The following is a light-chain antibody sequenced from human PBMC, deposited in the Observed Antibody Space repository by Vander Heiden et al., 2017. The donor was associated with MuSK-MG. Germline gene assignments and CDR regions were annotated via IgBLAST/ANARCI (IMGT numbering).Light chain of an antibody. Sequence: EIVLTQSPATLSLSPGERATLSCRASQSVSSYLAWYQQKPGQAPRLLIYDASNRATGIPARFSGSGSGTDFTLTISSLEPEDFAVYYCQQRSNWLATFPHETRLGI. J-gene: IGKJ5*01. CDR1: QSVSSY. CDR3: QQRSNWLAT. V-gene: IGKV3-11*01. CDR2: DAS.